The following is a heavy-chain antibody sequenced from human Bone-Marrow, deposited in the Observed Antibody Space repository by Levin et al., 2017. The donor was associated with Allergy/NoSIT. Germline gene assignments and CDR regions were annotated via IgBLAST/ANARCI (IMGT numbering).Heavy chain of an antibody. J-gene: IGHJ5*02. CDR1: GGSISSSSYY. CDR3: ARGLLWFGDPAMGGLDP. V-gene: IGHV4-39*01. Sequence: SQTLSLTCTVSGGSISSSSYYWGWIRQPPGKGLEWIGSIYYSGSTYYNPSLKSRVTISVDTSKNQFSLKLSSVTAADTAVYYCARGLLWFGDPAMGGLDPWGQGTLVTVSS. D-gene: IGHD3-10*01. CDR2: IYYSGST.